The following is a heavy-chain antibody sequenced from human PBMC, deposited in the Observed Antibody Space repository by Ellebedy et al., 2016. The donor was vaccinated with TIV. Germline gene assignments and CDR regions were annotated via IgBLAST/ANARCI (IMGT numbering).Heavy chain of an antibody. CDR2: ISGSGGST. Sequence: GESLKISCAASGFTFSSYAMSWVRQAPGKGLEWVSAISGSGGSTYYADSVKGRFTISRDNSKNTLDLQMNSLRAEDTAVYYCAKTSVDKGNHYYNGMDVWGQGTTVTVSS. CDR1: GFTFSSYA. V-gene: IGHV3-23*01. J-gene: IGHJ6*02. CDR3: AKTSVDKGNHYYNGMDV. D-gene: IGHD5-12*01.